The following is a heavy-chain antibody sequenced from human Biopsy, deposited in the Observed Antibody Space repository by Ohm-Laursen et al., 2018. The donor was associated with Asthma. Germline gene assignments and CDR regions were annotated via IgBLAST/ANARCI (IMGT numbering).Heavy chain of an antibody. CDR2: IYYSGTT. Sequence: GTLSLTWRVSGDSISVHYWWAWIRQPPGKGLEWIGYIYYSGTTNYNPSLRGRVTISVNTSKNQFSLKLSSVSAADTAVYFCARDSRGAGPDFDSWGQGTLVTVSS. V-gene: IGHV4-59*11. J-gene: IGHJ4*02. D-gene: IGHD6-19*01. CDR3: ARDSRGAGPDFDS. CDR1: GDSISVHY.